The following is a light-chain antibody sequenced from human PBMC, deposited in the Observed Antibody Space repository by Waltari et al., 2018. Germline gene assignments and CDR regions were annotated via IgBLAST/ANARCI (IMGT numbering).Light chain of an antibody. Sequence: DIKMTKSPSSLSAFVGGGVTIIFRASQGIRHDSGWFQQKQGKAPKRLIYAASRLQSGVASRFSGSGSGTEFTLTSSSLQPEDFATYYCLQHNNYPLTFGPGTKVDIK. CDR1: QGIRHD. J-gene: IGKJ3*01. V-gene: IGKV1-17*01. CDR3: LQHNNYPLT. CDR2: AAS.